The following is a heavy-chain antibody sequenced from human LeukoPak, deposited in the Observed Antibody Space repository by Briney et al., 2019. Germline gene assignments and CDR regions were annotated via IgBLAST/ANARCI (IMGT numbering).Heavy chain of an antibody. D-gene: IGHD3-22*01. CDR2: ISGSGGST. Sequence: GGSLRLSCAASGFTLSSYAMRWVRQAPGKGLEWVSAISGSGGSTYYADSVKGRLTISRDNSKNTLYLQMNSLRAEDTAVYFCAKENGITMIVVPWGQGTLVTVSS. CDR1: GFTLSSYA. V-gene: IGHV3-23*01. CDR3: AKENGITMIVVP. J-gene: IGHJ5*02.